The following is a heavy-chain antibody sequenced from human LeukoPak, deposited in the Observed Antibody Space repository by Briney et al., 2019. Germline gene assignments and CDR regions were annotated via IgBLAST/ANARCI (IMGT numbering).Heavy chain of an antibody. V-gene: IGHV3-64*01. CDR2: INSNGGST. CDR1: GFTFSSYG. J-gene: IGHJ4*02. D-gene: IGHD5-18*01. CDR3: AREGSYGESDY. Sequence: GGSLRLSCAASGFTFSSYGMHWVRQAPGKGLEYVSAINSNGGSTYYANSVKGRFTISRDNSKNTLYLQMGSLRAEDLAVYYCAREGSYGESDYWGQGTLVTVSS.